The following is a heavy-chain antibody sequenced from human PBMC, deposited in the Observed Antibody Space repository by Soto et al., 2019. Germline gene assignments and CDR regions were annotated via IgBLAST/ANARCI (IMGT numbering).Heavy chain of an antibody. CDR3: ARDGADYDILTGYYRYGMDV. J-gene: IGHJ6*02. CDR2: ISSSSSYI. V-gene: IGHV3-21*01. Sequence: LVVVESGGGLVKPGGSLRLSCAASGFTFSSYTMNWVRQAPGKGLEWVSSISSSSSYIYYTDSVKGRFTISRDNAKNSLYLQMNSLGAEDTAVYYCARDGADYDILTGYYRYGMDVWGQGTTVTVSS. D-gene: IGHD3-9*01. CDR1: GFTFSSYT.